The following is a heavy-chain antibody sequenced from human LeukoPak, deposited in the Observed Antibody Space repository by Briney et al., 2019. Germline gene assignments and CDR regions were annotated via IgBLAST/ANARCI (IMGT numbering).Heavy chain of an antibody. J-gene: IGHJ3*02. D-gene: IGHD6-13*01. CDR3: ASQYSSRLNDAFDI. Sequence: ASVKVSCKASGYTFTGYYMHWVRQAPGQGLEWMGWINPNSGGTNYAQKFQGRVTMTRDTSISTAYMELSSLRSEDTAVYYCASQYSSRLNDAFDIWGQGTMVTVSS. CDR2: INPNSGGT. CDR1: GYTFTGYY. V-gene: IGHV1-2*02.